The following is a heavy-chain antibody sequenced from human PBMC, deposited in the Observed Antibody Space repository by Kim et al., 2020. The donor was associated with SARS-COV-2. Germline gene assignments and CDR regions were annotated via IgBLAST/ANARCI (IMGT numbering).Heavy chain of an antibody. Sequence: SETLSLTCTVSGGSISSYYWSWIRQPPGKGLEWIGYIYYSGSTNYNPSLKSRVTISVDTSKNQFSLKLSSVTAADTAVYYCAGNSITMVRGVDNWFDPWGQGTLVTVSS. CDR2: IYYSGST. CDR1: GGSISSYY. CDR3: AGNSITMVRGVDNWFDP. J-gene: IGHJ5*02. D-gene: IGHD3-10*01. V-gene: IGHV4-59*01.